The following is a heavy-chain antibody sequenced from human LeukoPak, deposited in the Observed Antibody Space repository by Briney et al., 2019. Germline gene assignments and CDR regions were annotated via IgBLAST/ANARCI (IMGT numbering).Heavy chain of an antibody. J-gene: IGHJ5*02. V-gene: IGHV3-23*01. CDR2: ISGSGGST. CDR3: AKGGGQKNWFDP. CDR1: GFTLSSYA. Sequence: GGSLRLSCAASGFTLSSYAMSRVRQAPGMGLEWVSAISGSGGSTYYADSVKGRFTISRDNSKNTLYLQMNSLRAEDTAVYYCAKGGGQKNWFDPWGQGTLVTVSS. D-gene: IGHD3-10*01.